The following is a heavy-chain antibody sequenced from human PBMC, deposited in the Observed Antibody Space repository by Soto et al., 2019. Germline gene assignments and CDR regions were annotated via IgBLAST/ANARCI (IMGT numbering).Heavy chain of an antibody. CDR3: ASGVDIVDTDPPYFDY. D-gene: IGHD5-12*01. CDR2: IYYSGST. CDR1: GGSISSYY. Sequence: SETLSLTCTVSGGSISSYYWSWIRQPPGKGLEWIGYIYYSGSTNYNPSLKSRVTISVDTSKNQFSLKLSSVTAADTAVYYCASGVDIVDTDPPYFDYWGQGTLVTVSS. J-gene: IGHJ4*02. V-gene: IGHV4-59*01.